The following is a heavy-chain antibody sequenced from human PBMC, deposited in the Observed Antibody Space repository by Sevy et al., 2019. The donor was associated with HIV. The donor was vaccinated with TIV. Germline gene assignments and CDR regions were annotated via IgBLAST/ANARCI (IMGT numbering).Heavy chain of an antibody. Sequence: SGPTLVKPTQTLTLTCTFSGFSLSTSGVGVGWIRQPPGKALEWLALIYWNDDKRYSPSLKSRLTITKDTSKNRVVLTMTNMDPTDTAAHYCAHRQLLRGDYVWGSYRPEGGQFDYWGQGTLVTVSS. CDR3: AHRQLLRGDYVWGSYRPEGGQFDY. CDR2: IYWNDDK. V-gene: IGHV2-5*01. D-gene: IGHD3-16*02. CDR1: GFSLSTSGVG. J-gene: IGHJ4*02.